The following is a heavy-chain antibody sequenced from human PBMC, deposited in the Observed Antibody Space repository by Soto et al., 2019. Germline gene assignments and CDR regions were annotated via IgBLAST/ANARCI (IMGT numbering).Heavy chain of an antibody. CDR3: ASIAARDGMDV. J-gene: IGHJ6*02. D-gene: IGHD6-6*01. V-gene: IGHV3-53*01. CDR1: GFTVSSNY. CDR2: IYSGGST. Sequence: GGSLRLSCAASGFTVSSNYMSWVRQAPGKGLEWVSVIYSGGSTYYADSVKGRFTISRDNSKNTLYLQMNSLRAEDTAVYYCASIAARDGMDVWGQGTTVTVSS.